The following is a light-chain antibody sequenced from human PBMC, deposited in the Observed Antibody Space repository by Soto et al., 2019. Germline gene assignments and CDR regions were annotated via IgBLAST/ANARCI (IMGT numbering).Light chain of an antibody. CDR3: KHFGDSLIT. J-gene: IGKJ5*01. V-gene: IGKV3-20*01. CDR1: QSVSSSS. Sequence: DIGVKQSAGTLSLSPGQRATLSCRASQSVSSSSVAWYRQRPGQAPRLLIYAVSSRAIDTPDRFSGSGSGTDFTLTIRRLEPEDFAVYYCKHFGDSLITVGQGTRLEIK. CDR2: AVS.